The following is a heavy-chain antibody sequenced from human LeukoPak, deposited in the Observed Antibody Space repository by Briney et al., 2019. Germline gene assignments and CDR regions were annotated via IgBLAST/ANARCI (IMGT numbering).Heavy chain of an antibody. Sequence: PGGSLRLSCAASGFSFDDHAMHWARQAPGKGLEWVSLINWDGSLIYYGDSVRGRFTISRDNSKNSLFLQMHSLRAEDSAFYYCARAMTAHSSAVSGVPGDYWGQGTLVTVSS. CDR2: INWDGSLI. J-gene: IGHJ4*02. CDR3: ARAMTAHSSAVSGVPGDY. CDR1: GFSFDDHA. D-gene: IGHD2-21*02. V-gene: IGHV3-43D*03.